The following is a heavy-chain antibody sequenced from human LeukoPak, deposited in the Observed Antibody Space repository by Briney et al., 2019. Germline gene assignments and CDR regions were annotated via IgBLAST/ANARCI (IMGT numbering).Heavy chain of an antibody. V-gene: IGHV4-39*07. CDR3: ARDRSGYSSSWEGEFDY. D-gene: IGHD6-13*01. CDR1: GGSISSSSYY. CDR2: IYYSGST. J-gene: IGHJ4*02. Sequence: PSETLSLTCTVSGGSISSSSYYWGWIRQPPGKGLEWIGSIYYSGSTYYNPSLKSRVTISVDTSKNQFSLKLSSVTAADTAVYYCARDRSGYSSSWEGEFDYWGQGTLVTVSS.